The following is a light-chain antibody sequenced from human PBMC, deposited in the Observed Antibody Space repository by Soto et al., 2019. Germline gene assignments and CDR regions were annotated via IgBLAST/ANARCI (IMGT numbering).Light chain of an antibody. V-gene: IGKV1-39*01. CDR3: QQYNSYWT. CDR2: GAS. J-gene: IGKJ1*01. Sequence: DIQLTQCSSFLTASEGERLTVTCRASQGIINFLNWYQHKRGEAPILLIYGASNLQNGVPSRFSGSGSGADFTLTISSLQPEDFATYYCQQYNSYWTFGQGTKVDIK. CDR1: QGIINF.